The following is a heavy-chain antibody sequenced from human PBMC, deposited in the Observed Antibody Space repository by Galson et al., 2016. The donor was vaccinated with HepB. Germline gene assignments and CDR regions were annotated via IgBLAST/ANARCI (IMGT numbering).Heavy chain of an antibody. CDR3: AVYVSGTSYEDY. CDR1: GYTFPDYY. Sequence: SVKVSCKASGYTFPDYYIHWVRQAPGQGLEWMGWIIPNSGDTNYAQKFQGRVTMTRDTSINTAYMDLSSLRSDDTAVYYCAVYVSGTSYEDYWGQGTLVTVSS. CDR2: IIPNSGDT. V-gene: IGHV1-2*02. J-gene: IGHJ4*02. D-gene: IGHD3-10*01.